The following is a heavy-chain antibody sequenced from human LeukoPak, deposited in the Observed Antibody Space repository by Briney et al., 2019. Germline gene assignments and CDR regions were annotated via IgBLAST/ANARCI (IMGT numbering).Heavy chain of an antibody. CDR1: GYTFTSYY. CDR2: IIPIFGTA. Sequence: AASVKVSCKASGYTFTSYYMHWVRQAPGQGLECMGGIIPIFGTANYAQKFQGRVTITADESTSTAYMELSSLRSEDTAVYYCAREPTHYYDSSGYQNWFDPWGQGTLVTVSS. V-gene: IGHV1-69*13. CDR3: AREPTHYYDSSGYQNWFDP. J-gene: IGHJ5*02. D-gene: IGHD3-22*01.